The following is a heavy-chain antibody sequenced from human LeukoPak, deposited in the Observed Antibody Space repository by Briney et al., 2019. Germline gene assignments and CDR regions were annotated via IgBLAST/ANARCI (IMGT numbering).Heavy chain of an antibody. Sequence: PGGSLRLSCAASGFTFSSYSMNWVRQAPGKGLEWVSYISSSSSTIYYADSVKGRFTISRDNSKNTLYLQMNSLRAEDTAVYYCAKGLLRYFDWLDAFDIWGQGTMVTVSS. CDR1: GFTFSSYS. CDR3: AKGLLRYFDWLDAFDI. V-gene: IGHV3-48*01. CDR2: ISSSSSTI. D-gene: IGHD3-9*01. J-gene: IGHJ3*02.